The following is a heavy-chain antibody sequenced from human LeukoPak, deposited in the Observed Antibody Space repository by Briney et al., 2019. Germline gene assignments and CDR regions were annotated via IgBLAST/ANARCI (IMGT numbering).Heavy chain of an antibody. J-gene: IGHJ4*02. CDR2: ISYDGSNK. Sequence: GRSLRLSCAASGFTFSSYGMHWVRQAPGKGLEWVAVISYDGSNKYYADSVKGRFTISRDNSKNTLYLQMNSLRAEDTAVYYCARRAGAYSHPYDYWGQGTLVTVSS. CDR1: GFTFSSYG. CDR3: ARRAGAYSHPYDY. V-gene: IGHV3-30*03. D-gene: IGHD4/OR15-4a*01.